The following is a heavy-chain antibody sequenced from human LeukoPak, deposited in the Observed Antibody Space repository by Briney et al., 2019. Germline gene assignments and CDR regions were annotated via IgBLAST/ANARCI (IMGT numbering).Heavy chain of an antibody. J-gene: IGHJ6*02. CDR1: GDSVSSSTSV. D-gene: IGHD5-18*01. Sequence: SQTLSLTCAISGDSVSSSTSVWNWIRQSPSRGLEWLGRTYYRSKWYNDYAVSVKSRITINPDTSKNQFSLQLNSVTPEDTAVYYCARVDTAMVGGMDVWGQGTTVTVSS. CDR2: TYYRSKWYN. CDR3: ARVDTAMVGGMDV. V-gene: IGHV6-1*01.